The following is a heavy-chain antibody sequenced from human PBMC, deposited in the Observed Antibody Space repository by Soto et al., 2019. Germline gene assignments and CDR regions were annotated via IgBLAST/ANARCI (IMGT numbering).Heavy chain of an antibody. V-gene: IGHV1-69*12. Sequence: QVQLVQSGAEVKKPGSSVKVSCKASGGTFSSYAISWVRQAPGQGLEWMGGSIPIFGTADYAQKFQGRVTITADESTSTAYMELSSLRSEDTAVYYCASIRVNTYYYGMDVWGQGTTVTVSS. CDR3: ASIRVNTYYYGMDV. CDR2: SIPIFGTA. J-gene: IGHJ6*02. CDR1: GGTFSSYA. D-gene: IGHD3-10*01.